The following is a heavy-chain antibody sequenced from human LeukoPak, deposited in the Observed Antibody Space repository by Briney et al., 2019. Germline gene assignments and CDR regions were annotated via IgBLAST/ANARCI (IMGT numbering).Heavy chain of an antibody. J-gene: IGHJ4*02. Sequence: GGSLRLSCAASGFTSSSYSMNWVRQAPGKGLEWVSSISSSSSYIYYADSVKGRFTISRDNAKNSLYLQMNSLRAEDTAVYYCARGSPVLGPGWGQGTLVTVSS. V-gene: IGHV3-21*01. CDR3: ARGSPVLGPG. CDR2: ISSSSSYI. D-gene: IGHD2-15*01. CDR1: GFTSSSYS.